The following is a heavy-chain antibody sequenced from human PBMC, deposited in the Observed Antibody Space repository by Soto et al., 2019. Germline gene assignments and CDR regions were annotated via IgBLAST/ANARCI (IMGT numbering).Heavy chain of an antibody. CDR3: ARQPTTGDTDLWFDP. Sequence: SETLSLTCNFSGGSISISRSYWAWIRQPPGKGLEWLANIFYSGSTYYNPSLASRVTVSVDTSKNEFSLKLRSVTAADTAVYYCARQPTTGDTDLWFDPWGQGTLVTVSS. V-gene: IGHV4-39*01. CDR2: IFYSGST. D-gene: IGHD2-21*01. J-gene: IGHJ5*02. CDR1: GGSISISRSY.